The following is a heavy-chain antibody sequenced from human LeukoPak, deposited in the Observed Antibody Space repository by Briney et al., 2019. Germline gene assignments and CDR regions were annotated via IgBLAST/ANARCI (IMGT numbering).Heavy chain of an antibody. CDR1: GYTFTGYY. Sequence: ASVKVSYKASGYTFTGYYMHWVRQAPGQGLEWMGWINPNSGGTNYAQKFQGRVIMTRDTSISTAYMELSRLRSDDTAVYYCARGPLSSGSYYNCWFDPWGQGTLVTVSS. CDR2: INPNSGGT. D-gene: IGHD3-10*01. CDR3: ARGPLSSGSYYNCWFDP. V-gene: IGHV1-2*02. J-gene: IGHJ5*02.